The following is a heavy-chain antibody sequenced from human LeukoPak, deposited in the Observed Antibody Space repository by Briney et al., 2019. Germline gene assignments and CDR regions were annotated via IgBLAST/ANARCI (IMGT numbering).Heavy chain of an antibody. V-gene: IGHV1-2*02. D-gene: IGHD1-26*01. J-gene: IGHJ6*02. Sequence: RASVKVSCKASGYTFINYFIHRVRQAPGQGLEWMGWINPNTGDTYSAQRFQGRVTLTRDRSISTAYMDLTRLTSDDTALYYCAREFVGNHMDAWGQGTTVTVS. CDR2: INPNTGDT. CDR1: GYTFINYF. CDR3: AREFVGNHMDA.